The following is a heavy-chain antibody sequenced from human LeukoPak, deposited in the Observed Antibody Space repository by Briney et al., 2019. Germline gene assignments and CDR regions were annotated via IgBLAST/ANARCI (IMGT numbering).Heavy chain of an antibody. J-gene: IGHJ4*02. V-gene: IGHV3-74*01. CDR2: ISTDGSST. D-gene: IGHD2-15*01. CDR1: GFTFSSYW. Sequence: GGSLRLSCAASGFTFSSYWVHWVRQPPGKGLVWVSRISTDGSSTNYADSVKGRFTISRDNAKNTLYLQMNSLRAEDTAVYYCARGYCSGGTCYPGDWGQGTLVTVSS. CDR3: ARGYCSGGTCYPGD.